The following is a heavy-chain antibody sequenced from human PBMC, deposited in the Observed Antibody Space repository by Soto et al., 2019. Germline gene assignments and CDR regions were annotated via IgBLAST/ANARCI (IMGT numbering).Heavy chain of an antibody. Sequence: GESLKISFKGSGYSFTTYWIGWLRQMPGKGLEWMGSVYPGDSDTRYSPSFQGLVTISADKSISTAYLQWSSLKAADTPMSFCVTGQSLLPPATDVRMGYYYGLDIWGPGTMVTVSS. CDR2: VYPGDSDT. CDR1: GYSFTTYW. CDR3: VTGQSLLPPATDVRMGYYYGLDI. D-gene: IGHD1-26*01. V-gene: IGHV5-51*01. J-gene: IGHJ6*02.